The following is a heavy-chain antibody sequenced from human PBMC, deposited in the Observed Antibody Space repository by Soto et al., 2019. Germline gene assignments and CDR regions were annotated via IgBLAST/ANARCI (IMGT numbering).Heavy chain of an antibody. J-gene: IGHJ3*02. V-gene: IGHV4-59*01. D-gene: IGHD3-3*01. CDR2: IYYSGST. Sequence: SETLSLTCTVSGGPISSYYWSWIRQPPGKGLEWIGYIYYSGSTNYNPSLKSRVTISVDTSKNQFSLKLSSVTAADTAVYYCARAPRITIFGVVTGDAFDIWGQGTMVTVSS. CDR1: GGPISSYY. CDR3: ARAPRITIFGVVTGDAFDI.